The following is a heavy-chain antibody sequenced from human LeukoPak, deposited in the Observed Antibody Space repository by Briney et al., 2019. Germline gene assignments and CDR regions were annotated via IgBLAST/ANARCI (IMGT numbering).Heavy chain of an antibody. CDR1: GASISGSSYY. V-gene: IGHV4-39*01. Sequence: PSETLSLTCAVSGASISGSSYYWGWIRQPPGRRLEWIGSMYYSGNTYYNPSLKSRLTTSVDTSKNQFSLKLTSVTAADTAVYYCARRNVVVPAAMARAFDIWGQGTMVTVSS. J-gene: IGHJ3*02. D-gene: IGHD2-2*01. CDR2: MYYSGNT. CDR3: ARRNVVVPAAMARAFDI.